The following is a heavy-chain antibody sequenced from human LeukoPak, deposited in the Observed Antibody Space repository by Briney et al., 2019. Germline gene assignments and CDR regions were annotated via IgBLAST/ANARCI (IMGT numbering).Heavy chain of an antibody. CDR2: ISSSSSYI. CDR3: ARDWLQSSSSL. Sequence: KTGGSLRLSCAASGFTFSSYSMNWVRQAPGKGLEWVSSISSSSSYINYADSVKGRFTISRDNAKHSLYLQMNSLRAEDTAVYYCARDWLQSSSSLWGQGTMVTVSS. J-gene: IGHJ3*01. V-gene: IGHV3-21*01. D-gene: IGHD6-6*01. CDR1: GFTFSSYS.